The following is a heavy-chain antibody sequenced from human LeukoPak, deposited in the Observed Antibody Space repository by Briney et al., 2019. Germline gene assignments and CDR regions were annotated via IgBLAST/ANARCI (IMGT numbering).Heavy chain of an antibody. Sequence: SETLSLTCAVYGGSFSAYYWTWIRQPPGKGLEWIGETNHSGSTNYNPSLKSRVTISVDTSKNQFSLKVTSVTAADTAVYYCARGRVNYDILTGLDYWGQGTLVTVSS. CDR1: GGSFSAYY. CDR3: ARGRVNYDILTGLDY. V-gene: IGHV4-34*01. J-gene: IGHJ4*02. CDR2: TNHSGST. D-gene: IGHD3-9*01.